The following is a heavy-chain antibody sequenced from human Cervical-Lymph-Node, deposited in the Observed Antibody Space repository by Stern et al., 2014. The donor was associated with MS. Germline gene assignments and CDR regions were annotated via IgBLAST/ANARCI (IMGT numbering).Heavy chain of an antibody. Sequence: VQLVESGGGVVQPGRSLRLSCAASGFIFSSYGMHWVRQAPGQGLEWGAVISDDGSNKYYADSVKGRFSISRDSSKDTLYLQMNRLRPEDTAVYYCARPRLPFYYYYGMDVWGPGTTVTVSS. J-gene: IGHJ6*02. D-gene: IGHD5-18*01. CDR2: ISDDGSNK. V-gene: IGHV3-30*03. CDR3: ARPRLPFYYYYGMDV. CDR1: GFIFSSYG.